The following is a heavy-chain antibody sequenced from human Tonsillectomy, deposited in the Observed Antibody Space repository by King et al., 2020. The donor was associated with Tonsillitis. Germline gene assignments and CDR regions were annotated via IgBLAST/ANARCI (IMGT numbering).Heavy chain of an antibody. CDR2: ISGSGVST. D-gene: IGHD5-12*01. J-gene: IGHJ4*02. CDR1: GFTFSSYA. V-gene: IGHV3-23*04. CDR3: AKADVVATPKEG. Sequence: VQLVESGGGLVQPGGSLRLSCAASGFTFSSYAMSWVRQAPGKGLEWVSTISGSGVSTYYADSVKGRFTISRDNSQNTLYLQMNSLRAEDTAVYYCAKADVVATPKEGWGQGTLVTVSS.